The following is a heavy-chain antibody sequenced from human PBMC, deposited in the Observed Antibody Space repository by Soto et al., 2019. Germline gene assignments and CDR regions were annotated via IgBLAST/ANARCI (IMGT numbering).Heavy chain of an antibody. Sequence: GGSLRLSCAASGFTFNNYGMHWVRQAPGKGLEWVALVWCNGSTTYYGDYVEGRFTISRDNSKNTLYLQMNSLRDEDTAVYYCAKARPIFGVVIDRDYYYGVGVWGQGTTVTVSS. CDR3: AKARPIFGVVIDRDYYYGVGV. CDR1: GFTFNNYG. CDR2: VWCNGSTT. D-gene: IGHD3-3*01. V-gene: IGHV3-30*02. J-gene: IGHJ6*02.